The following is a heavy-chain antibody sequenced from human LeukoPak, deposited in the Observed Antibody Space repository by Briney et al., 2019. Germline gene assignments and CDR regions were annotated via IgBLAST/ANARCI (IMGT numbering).Heavy chain of an antibody. CDR1: GFDVSKNF. D-gene: IGHD2-2*01. J-gene: IGHJ4*02. CDR3: ARLPTSWSHVHY. Sequence: GGSLRLSCEVSGFDVSKNFVNWVRQAPGKGLEWVSVVYRDGATFSADSVKDRFTISRDTSRNTLYLLMSSLTSEDTAVYYCARLPTSWSHVHYWGQGTLVTVSS. CDR2: VYRDGAT. V-gene: IGHV3-66*02.